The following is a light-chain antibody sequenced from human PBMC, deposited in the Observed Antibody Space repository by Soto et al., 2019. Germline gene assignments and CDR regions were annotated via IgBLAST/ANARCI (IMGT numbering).Light chain of an antibody. J-gene: IGLJ2*01. CDR2: EVT. CDR3: SSNTTGHTPV. CDR1: SREIGGYDY. Sequence: QSALTQPASVSGSPGQSITISCTGTSREIGGYDYVSWYQQNPCKAPKPMIYEVTKRPSGVSDRFSGSKYGNTASLTISGIQAEDEADYYCSSNTTGHTPVLGGGTKLTVL. V-gene: IGLV2-14*01.